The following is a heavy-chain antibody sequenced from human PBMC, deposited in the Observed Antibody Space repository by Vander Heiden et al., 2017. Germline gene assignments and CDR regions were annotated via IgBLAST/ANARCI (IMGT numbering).Heavy chain of an antibody. CDR3: ARGDRFFDY. CDR2: ISSSSSYI. D-gene: IGHD2-21*02. CDR1: GFTFSTYI. V-gene: IGHV3-21*01. J-gene: IGHJ4*02. Sequence: EVQLVESGGGLVKPGGSLRLSCAASGFTFSTYIMNWVRQAPGKGLEWFSSISSSSSYIYYADSVKGRFTISRDNAQNSLSLQMNSLRAEDTAVYYCARGDRFFDYWGQGTLVTVSS.